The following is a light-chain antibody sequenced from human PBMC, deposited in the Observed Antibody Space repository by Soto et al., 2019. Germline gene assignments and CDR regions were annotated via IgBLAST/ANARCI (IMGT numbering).Light chain of an antibody. CDR2: GHS. J-gene: IGLJ1*01. CDR3: QSYDGSLSGYV. Sequence: QSVLTQSPSVSGAPGQRITISCTGSSSNIGAGFDVHWYQQLPGTAPKLLIFGHSNRPSGVPDRFSGSKSGTSASLAITGLQPEDEADYYGQSYDGSLSGYVFGTGTKVTVL. CDR1: SSNIGAGFD. V-gene: IGLV1-40*01.